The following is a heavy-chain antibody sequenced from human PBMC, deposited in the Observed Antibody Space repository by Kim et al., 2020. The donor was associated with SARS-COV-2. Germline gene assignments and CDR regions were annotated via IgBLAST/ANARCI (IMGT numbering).Heavy chain of an antibody. CDR1: GFPFSSYA. D-gene: IGHD5-12*01. J-gene: IGHJ4*02. V-gene: IGHV3-23*01. Sequence: GGSLRLSCASSGFPFSSYAMSCVRQAPGKGLEWVSAISGSGGSTYYADSVKGRFTISRDNSKNTLYLQMNSLRAEDTAVYYCAGPRWLQAGNYFDYWGQGTLVTVSS. CDR3: AGPRWLQAGNYFDY. CDR2: ISGSGGST.